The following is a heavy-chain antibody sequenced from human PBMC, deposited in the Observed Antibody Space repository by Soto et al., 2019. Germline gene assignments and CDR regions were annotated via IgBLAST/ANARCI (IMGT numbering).Heavy chain of an antibody. Sequence: EVQMVESGGGLVQPGGSLRLSCVGSGFTFSSYWMHWVRQVPGKGPVWVSRINSAGSASSYVDFVKGRFTVSRDNAKNKLYSEMNSLSAEDKAVYYCATGGYRYGWGYWGQGTLVTVSS. CDR2: INSAGSAS. CDR1: GFTFSSYW. J-gene: IGHJ4*02. V-gene: IGHV3-74*01. D-gene: IGHD5-18*01. CDR3: ATGGYRYGWGY.